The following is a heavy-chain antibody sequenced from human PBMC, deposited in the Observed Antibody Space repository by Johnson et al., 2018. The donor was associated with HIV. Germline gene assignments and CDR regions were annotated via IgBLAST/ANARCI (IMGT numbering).Heavy chain of an antibody. CDR3: AKVRRAVYGFDI. CDR2: IKQDGREK. Sequence: VRLVESGGGLVQPGGSLRLSCTASGFTFRSYWMTWVRQAPGKGLEWVANIKQDGREKYYVDSVKGRFTISRDNAKNSLYLQMNSLRAEDTAVYYCAKVRRAVYGFDIWGQGTMVTVSS. CDR1: GFTFRSYW. V-gene: IGHV3-7*05. J-gene: IGHJ3*02.